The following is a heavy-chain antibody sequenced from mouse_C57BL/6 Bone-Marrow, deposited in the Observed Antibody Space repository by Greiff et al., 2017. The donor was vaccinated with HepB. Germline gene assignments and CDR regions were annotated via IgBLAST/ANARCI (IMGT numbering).Heavy chain of an antibody. V-gene: IGHV3-8*01. J-gene: IGHJ4*01. CDR2: ISYSGST. CDR1: GYSITSDY. D-gene: IGHD1-1*01. Sequence: VQLKESGPGLAKPSQSLSLTCSVTGYSITSDYWNWIRKFPGNKLEYMGYISYSGSTYYYPSLKSRSSITREPSKNQYYLQLNSVTTEDTDTYYCARYHYYGSSYGAMDYWGQGTSVTVSS. CDR3: ARYHYYGSSYGAMDY.